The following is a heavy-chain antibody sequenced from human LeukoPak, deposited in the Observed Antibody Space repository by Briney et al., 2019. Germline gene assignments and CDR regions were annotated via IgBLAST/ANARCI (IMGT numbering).Heavy chain of an antibody. D-gene: IGHD3-3*01. J-gene: IGHJ4*02. Sequence: ASVKVSCKASGYTFTSYDINWVRQATGQGLEWMGWMNPNSGNTGYAQKFQGRVTMTRNTSISTAYMELSSLRSEDTAVYYCARERKNDFWSGYYPYYFDYWGQGTLVTVSS. CDR2: MNPNSGNT. CDR1: GYTFTSYD. CDR3: ARERKNDFWSGYYPYYFDY. V-gene: IGHV1-8*01.